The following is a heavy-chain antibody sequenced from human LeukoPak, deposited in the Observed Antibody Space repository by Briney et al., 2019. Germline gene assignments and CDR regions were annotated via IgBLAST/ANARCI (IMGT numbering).Heavy chain of an antibody. V-gene: IGHV3-9*01. CDR2: LNWRSGSI. J-gene: IGHJ4*02. CDR1: GFNFAAHA. CDR3: AKELATYYFDS. D-gene: IGHD5-12*01. Sequence: SLRLSCTASGFNFAAHAMHWVRQAPGKGLEWVSGLNWRSGSIGYADSVKGRFTISRDNAKNSLYLEMNSFRPEDTAFYYCAKELATYYFDSWGQGTLVAVSS.